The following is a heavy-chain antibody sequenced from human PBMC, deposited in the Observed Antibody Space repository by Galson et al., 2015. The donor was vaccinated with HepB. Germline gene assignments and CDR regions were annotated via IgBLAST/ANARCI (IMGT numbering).Heavy chain of an antibody. V-gene: IGHV7-4-1*02. CDR1: GGSFTSYA. CDR2: INPYTANA. D-gene: IGHD3-10*01. J-gene: IGHJ4*01. CDR3: ARDRVHYL. Sequence: SVKVSCKASGGSFTSYALTWVRQAPGQGLEWMGWINPYTANATYAQDFQGRIVFTLDKSINTAYLQVNSLKTDDTGVYYCARDRVHYLWGHGTLVAVSA.